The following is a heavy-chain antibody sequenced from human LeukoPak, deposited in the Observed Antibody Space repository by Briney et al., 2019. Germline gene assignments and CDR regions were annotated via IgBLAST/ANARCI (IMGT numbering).Heavy chain of an antibody. CDR1: GGSISSYY. Sequence: PSETLSLTCSVSGGSISSYYWSWIRQPPGKGLEWIGYIYYSGNTYYNPSLQSRVTISVDTSKNQFSLKLSSVTAADSAVYYCARVRAGVSDYWGQGTLVTVSS. V-gene: IGHV4-30-4*08. CDR2: IYYSGNT. CDR3: ARVRAGVSDY. J-gene: IGHJ4*02. D-gene: IGHD3-10*01.